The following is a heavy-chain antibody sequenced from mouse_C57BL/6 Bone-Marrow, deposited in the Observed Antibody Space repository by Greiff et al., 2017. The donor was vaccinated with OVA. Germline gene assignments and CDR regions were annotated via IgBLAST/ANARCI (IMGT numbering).Heavy chain of an antibody. CDR2: ISDGGSYT. V-gene: IGHV5-4*01. CDR1: GFTFSSYA. D-gene: IGHD2-5*01. J-gene: IGHJ3*01. Sequence: EVKLMESGGGLVKPGGSLKLSCAASGFTFSSYAMSWVRQTPEKRLAWVATISDGGSYTYYPDNVKGRFTISRDNAKNNLYLQMSHLKSEDTAMYYCARENSNYGFAYWGQGTLVTVSA. CDR3: ARENSNYGFAY.